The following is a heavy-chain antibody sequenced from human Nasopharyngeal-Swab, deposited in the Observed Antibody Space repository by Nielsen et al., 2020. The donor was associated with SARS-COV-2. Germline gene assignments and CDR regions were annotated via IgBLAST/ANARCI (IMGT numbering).Heavy chain of an antibody. D-gene: IGHD3-3*01. CDR3: ARGSVFGVANGMDV. CDR1: GFTFRDYS. J-gene: IGHJ6*02. Sequence: GESLKISCAASGFTFRDYSMNWVRQAPGKGLEWVSSIGRYGTDIFHADSVKGRFSVFRDVANKSIYLQMRSLRAEDTAVYYCARGSVFGVANGMDVWGQGTTVTVSS. V-gene: IGHV3-21*01. CDR2: IGRYGTDI.